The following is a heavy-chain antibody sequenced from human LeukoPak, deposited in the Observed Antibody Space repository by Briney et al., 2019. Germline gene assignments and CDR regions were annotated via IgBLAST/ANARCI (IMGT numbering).Heavy chain of an antibody. D-gene: IGHD3-10*01. CDR2: ISGSGGST. Sequence: GGSLRLSCAASGFTFSSYAMSWVRQAPGKGLEWVSAISGSGGSTYYADSVKGRFTISRDNSKNTLYLQMNSLRAEDTAVYYCAKDQVPMVRGVITAFDIWGQGTMVTVSS. J-gene: IGHJ3*02. CDR3: AKDQVPMVRGVITAFDI. CDR1: GFTFSSYA. V-gene: IGHV3-23*01.